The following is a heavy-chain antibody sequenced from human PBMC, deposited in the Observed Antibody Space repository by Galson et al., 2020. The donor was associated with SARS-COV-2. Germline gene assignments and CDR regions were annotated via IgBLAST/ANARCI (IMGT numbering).Heavy chain of an antibody. CDR3: ARDSARSGVVVAANLGY. Sequence: ASVKVSCKASGYTFTGYYMHWVRQAPGQGLEWMGWINPNSGGTNYAQKFQGRVTMTRDTSISTAYMELSRLRSDDTAVYYCARDSARSGVVVAANLGYWGQGTLVTVSS. J-gene: IGHJ4*02. V-gene: IGHV1-2*02. D-gene: IGHD2-15*01. CDR1: GYTFTGYY. CDR2: INPNSGGT.